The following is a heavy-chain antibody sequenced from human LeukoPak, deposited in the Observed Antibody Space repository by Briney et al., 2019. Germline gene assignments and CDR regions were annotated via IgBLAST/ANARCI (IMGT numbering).Heavy chain of an antibody. CDR2: IWYDGSNK. J-gene: IGHJ4*02. CDR1: GFTFSSYG. Sequence: PGRSLRLSCAASGFTFSSYGMHWVRQAPGKGLEWVAVIWYDGSNKYYAGSVKGRFTISRDNSKNTLYLQMNSLRAEDTAVYYCARDPSADAAIDYWGQGTLVTVSS. CDR3: ARDPSADAAIDY. V-gene: IGHV3-33*01.